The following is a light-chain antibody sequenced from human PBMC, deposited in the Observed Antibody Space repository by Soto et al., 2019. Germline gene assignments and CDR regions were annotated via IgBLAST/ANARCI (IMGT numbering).Light chain of an antibody. J-gene: IGKJ3*01. CDR2: GAS. CDR3: QQYGSSPLVA. CDR1: QSVSSSY. Sequence: EMVLSQSPGTLSLSPGERATLSCRASQSVSSSYLAWYQQKPGQAPRPLIYGASSRATGIPDRFSGSGSGTDFTLTISRLEPEDFAVYYCQQYGSSPLVAFGPGT. V-gene: IGKV3-20*01.